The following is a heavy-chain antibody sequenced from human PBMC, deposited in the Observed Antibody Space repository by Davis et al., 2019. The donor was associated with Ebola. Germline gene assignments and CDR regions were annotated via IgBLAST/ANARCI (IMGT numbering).Heavy chain of an antibody. J-gene: IGHJ4*02. CDR1: GASTSSGDYF. Sequence: PSETLSLTCSVSGASTSSGDYFWSWIRQAPGKGLEWIGYINEAGSTYYNPSFKSRVALSLDMTRNEVALKVTSVIPAGTAVYYCATSTRDRQFDSWGQGTLVTVSS. CDR3: ATSTRDRQFDS. D-gene: IGHD3-10*01. CDR2: INEAGST. V-gene: IGHV4-30-4*01.